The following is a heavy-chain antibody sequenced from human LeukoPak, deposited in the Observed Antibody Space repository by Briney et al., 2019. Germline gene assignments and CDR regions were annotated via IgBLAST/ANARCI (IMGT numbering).Heavy chain of an antibody. Sequence: ASVKVSCTVSGYTLTELSMHWVRQAPGKGLEWMGGFDPEDGETIYAQKFQGRVTMTEDTSTDTAYMELSSLRSEDTAVYYCATGHYYDSSGYLDYWGQGTLVTVSS. J-gene: IGHJ4*02. CDR3: ATGHYYDSSGYLDY. CDR2: FDPEDGET. CDR1: GYTLTELS. D-gene: IGHD3-22*01. V-gene: IGHV1-24*01.